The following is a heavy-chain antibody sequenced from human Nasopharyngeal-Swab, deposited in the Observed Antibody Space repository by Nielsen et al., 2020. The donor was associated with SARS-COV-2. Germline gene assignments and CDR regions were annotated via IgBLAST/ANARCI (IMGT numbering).Heavy chain of an antibody. J-gene: IGHJ4*02. D-gene: IGHD5-12*01. V-gene: IGHV4-38-2*01. CDR3: ARHIAYSGYDFPYYFDY. CDR1: GYSISSGYY. CDR2: IYHSGST. Sequence: SETLSLTCAVSGYSISSGYYWGWIRQPPGKGLEWIGSIYHSGSTYYNPSLKSRVTISVDTSKNQFSLKLSSVTAADTAVYYCARHIAYSGYDFPYYFDYWGQGTLVTVSS.